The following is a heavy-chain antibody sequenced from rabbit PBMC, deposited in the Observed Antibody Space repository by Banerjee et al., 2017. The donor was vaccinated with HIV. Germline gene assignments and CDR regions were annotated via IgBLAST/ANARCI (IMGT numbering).Heavy chain of an antibody. CDR1: GFSFSGNYY. D-gene: IGHD6-1*01. J-gene: IGHJ6*01. Sequence: QSLEESGGDLVKPGASLTLTCTASGFSFSGNYYMCWVRQAPGRGLELIACIYAGSSGSTYYASWAKGRFTISKTSSTTVTLQMTSLTAADTATYFCARALYAGYAGYGYAPYYYGMDLWGPGTLVTVS. V-gene: IGHV1S40*01. CDR2: IYAGSSGST. CDR3: ARALYAGYAGYGYAPYYYGMDL.